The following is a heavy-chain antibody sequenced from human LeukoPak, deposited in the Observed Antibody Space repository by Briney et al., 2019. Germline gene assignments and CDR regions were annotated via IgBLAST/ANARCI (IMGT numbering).Heavy chain of an antibody. J-gene: IGHJ4*01. V-gene: IGHV3-30-3*01. D-gene: IGHD1-26*01. CDR2: ISYDGSNK. Sequence: PGTSLRLSCAASEFTFSRYAMHWVRQAPGKGLEWVAVISYDGSNKYYADSVKGRFTISRDNSKNTLYLQTNSLRTDDTAVYYCARGLVSGSQRGYFDYWGHGALVTVSS. CDR1: EFTFSRYA. CDR3: ARGLVSGSQRGYFDY.